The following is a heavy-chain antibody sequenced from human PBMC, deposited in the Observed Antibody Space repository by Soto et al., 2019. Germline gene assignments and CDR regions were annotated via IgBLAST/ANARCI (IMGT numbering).Heavy chain of an antibody. CDR3: ASWGFYDSSGYYPEYFQH. CDR2: IYYSGST. D-gene: IGHD3-22*01. V-gene: IGHV4-61*01. Sequence: SETLSLTCTVSGGSVSSGSYYWSWIRQPPGKGLEWIGYIYYSGSTNYNPSLKSRVTISVDTSKNQFSLKLSSVTAADTAVYYCASWGFYDSSGYYPEYFQHWRQGTLVTVSS. J-gene: IGHJ1*01. CDR1: GGSVSSGSYY.